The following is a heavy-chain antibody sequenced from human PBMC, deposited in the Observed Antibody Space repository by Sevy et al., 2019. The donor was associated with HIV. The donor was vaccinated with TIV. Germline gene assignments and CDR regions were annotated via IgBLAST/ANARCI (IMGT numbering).Heavy chain of an antibody. J-gene: IGHJ4*02. D-gene: IGHD4-17*01. Sequence: GALRLSCTASGFILGYYAMHWVRQAPGKGLEWVAVSSYDGGNIYYADSVQGRFTVSRDNSKNILYLQMNSLRPEDTAMYYCARDFYEFGDPRGLDYWGQGVLVTVSS. CDR2: SSYDGGNI. V-gene: IGHV3-30-3*01. CDR3: ARDFYEFGDPRGLDY. CDR1: GFILGYYA.